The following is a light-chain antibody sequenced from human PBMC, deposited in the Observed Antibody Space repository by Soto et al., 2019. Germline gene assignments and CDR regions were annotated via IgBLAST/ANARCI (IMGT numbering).Light chain of an antibody. J-gene: IGLJ3*02. CDR2: GNY. V-gene: IGLV1-40*01. Sequence: QLVLTQPPSVSGAPGQRVTISCTGSSSNTGAGYDVHWYQQVPGMAPKLLIFGNYERPSGVPDRFSGSKSGASASLAISGLQTEDEADYYCQSYDTSLNDWVFGGGTKVTVL. CDR3: QSYDTSLNDWV. CDR1: SSNTGAGYD.